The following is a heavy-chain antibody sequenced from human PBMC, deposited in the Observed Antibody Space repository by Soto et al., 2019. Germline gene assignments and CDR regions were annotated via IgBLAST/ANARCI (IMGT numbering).Heavy chain of an antibody. CDR1: GFTFSNYV. CDR2: ISGSGDST. J-gene: IGHJ4*02. D-gene: IGHD1-26*01. V-gene: IGHV3-23*01. Sequence: VQLLESGGGLVQPGGSLRLSCAASGFTFSNYVMNWVRQAPVKGLEWVSVISGSGDSTYHADSVKGRFTISRDNSKNTLYLQLNSLRAEDTAVYYCARRGSGSYYDYWGQGTLVTVSS. CDR3: ARRGSGSYYDY.